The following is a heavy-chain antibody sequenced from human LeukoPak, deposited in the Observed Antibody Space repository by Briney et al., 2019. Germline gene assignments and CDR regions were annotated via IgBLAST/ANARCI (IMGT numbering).Heavy chain of an antibody. CDR2: IYYSGST. V-gene: IGHV4-39*01. CDR1: GGSISSSSYY. Sequence: SETLSLTCTVSGGSISSSSYYWGWIRQPPGKGLEWIGSIYYSGSTYYNPSLKSRVTISVDTSKNQFSLKLSPVTAADTAVYYCARGQGKTAFDIWGQGTMVTVSS. J-gene: IGHJ3*02. D-gene: IGHD3-10*01. CDR3: ARGQGKTAFDI.